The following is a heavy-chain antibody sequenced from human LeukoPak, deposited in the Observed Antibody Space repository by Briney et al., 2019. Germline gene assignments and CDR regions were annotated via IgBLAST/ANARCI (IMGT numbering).Heavy chain of an antibody. CDR3: AKAILPVGIPYSYYMDV. CDR2: ISGSSVST. V-gene: IGHV3-23*01. Sequence: PGGSLRLSCATSGFSISSYAMSWVRQAPGKGLEWVSTISGSSVSTAYADSVKGRFTISRDNSKNSLHLQMNSLRAEDTAVYYCAKAILPVGIPYSYYMDVWGKGTTVTVSS. J-gene: IGHJ6*03. D-gene: IGHD2-2*01. CDR1: GFSISSYA.